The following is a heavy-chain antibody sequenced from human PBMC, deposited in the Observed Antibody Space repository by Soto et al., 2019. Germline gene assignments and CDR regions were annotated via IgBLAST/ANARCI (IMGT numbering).Heavy chain of an antibody. D-gene: IGHD1-26*01. CDR2: ISAYNGNT. J-gene: IGHJ5*02. V-gene: IGHV1-18*01. CDR3: ARVVGALGLWFDP. CDR1: GYTFTSYG. Sequence: QVQLVQSGAEVKKPGASVKVSCKASGYTFTSYGISWVRQAPGQGLEWMGRISAYNGNTNYAQKLQGRVTMTTDTXTSTADMELRSLRSDDTAVYYCARVVGALGLWFDPWGQGTLGTVAS.